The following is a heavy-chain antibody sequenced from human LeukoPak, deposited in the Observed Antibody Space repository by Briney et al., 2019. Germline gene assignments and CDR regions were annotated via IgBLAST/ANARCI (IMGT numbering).Heavy chain of an antibody. D-gene: IGHD1-14*01. CDR3: ARDLKLPGN. J-gene: IGHJ4*02. Sequence: GGSLRLSCAASGFTFSSYSMNWVRQAPGKGLEWVSYISSSSSTIYYADSVKGRFTISRDNAKNSLYLQMNSLRAEDTAVYYCARDLKLPGNWGQGTLVTVSS. CDR1: GFTFSSYS. CDR2: ISSSSSTI. V-gene: IGHV3-48*04.